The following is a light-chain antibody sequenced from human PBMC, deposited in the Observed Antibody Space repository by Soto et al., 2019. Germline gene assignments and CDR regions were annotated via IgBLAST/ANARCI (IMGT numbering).Light chain of an antibody. V-gene: IGKV3-20*01. J-gene: IGKJ3*01. CDR3: QQYHSLPTT. CDR2: GAS. Sequence: EIVLTQSPATLSLSPGERATLSCRASQSVSSYLAWYQQKPGQPPRLLIYGASNRATGIPDRFSGSGSGTDFTLTISRLEPEDFTVYYCQQYHSLPTTFGPGTKVDI. CDR1: QSVSSY.